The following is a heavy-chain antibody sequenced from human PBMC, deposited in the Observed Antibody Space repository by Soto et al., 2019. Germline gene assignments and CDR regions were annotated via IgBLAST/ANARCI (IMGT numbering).Heavy chain of an antibody. CDR3: ARLPAATVTPGLYYYYYMDV. J-gene: IGHJ6*03. V-gene: IGHV3-66*04. CDR1: GFTFSSYA. D-gene: IGHD4-4*01. Sequence: GGSLRLSCAASGFTFSSYAMSWVRQAPGKGLEWVSVIYSDGTTYYADSVKGRFTISRDNSRNTLHLQMNSLRAEDTAVYYCARLPAATVTPGLYYYYYMDVWGKGTTVTVSS. CDR2: IYSDGTT.